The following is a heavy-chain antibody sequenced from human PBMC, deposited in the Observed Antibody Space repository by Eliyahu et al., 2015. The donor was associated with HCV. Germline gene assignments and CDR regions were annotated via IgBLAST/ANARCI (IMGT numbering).Heavy chain of an antibody. V-gene: IGHV3-7*01. CDR2: IKQDGSEK. CDR3: ARRALLWPRHWYFDL. Sequence: EVQLVESGGGLVQPGGSLRLSCAASGFTFXSYWMSWVRQAPGKGLEWVANIKQDGSEKYYVDSVKGRFTISRDNAKNSLYLQMNSLRAEDTAVYYCARRALLWPRHWYFDLWGRGTLVTVSS. CDR1: GFTFXSYW. D-gene: IGHD3-10*01. J-gene: IGHJ2*01.